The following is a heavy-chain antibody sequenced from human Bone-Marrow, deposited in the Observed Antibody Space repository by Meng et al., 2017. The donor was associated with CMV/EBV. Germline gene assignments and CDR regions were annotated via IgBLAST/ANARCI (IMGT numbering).Heavy chain of an antibody. CDR1: GGSFSGYY. CDR2: INHSGST. J-gene: IGHJ6*02. D-gene: IGHD1-26*01. Sequence: GSLRLSCAVYGGSFSGYYWSWIRQPPGKGLEWIGEINHSGSTNYNPSLKSRVTTSVDTSKNQFSLKLSSVTAADTAVYYCARSRVGEERGSYYEHYYYYGMDDWGQGTTVTVSS. V-gene: IGHV4-34*01. CDR3: ARSRVGEERGSYYEHYYYYGMDD.